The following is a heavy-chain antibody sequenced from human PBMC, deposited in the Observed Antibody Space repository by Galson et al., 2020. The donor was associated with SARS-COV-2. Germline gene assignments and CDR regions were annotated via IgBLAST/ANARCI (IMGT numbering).Heavy chain of an antibody. CDR1: GFTFSSYA. CDR3: AKSQYDILTGYHNTYNWFDP. D-gene: IGHD3-9*01. CDR2: IGGSGGST. V-gene: IGHV3-23*01. J-gene: IGHJ5*02. Sequence: GGSLRLSCAASGFTFSSYAMSWVRQAPGKGLEWVSAIGGSGGSTYYADSVKGRFTISRDNSKNTLYLQMNSLRAEDTAVYYCAKSQYDILTGYHNTYNWFDPWGQGTLVTVSS.